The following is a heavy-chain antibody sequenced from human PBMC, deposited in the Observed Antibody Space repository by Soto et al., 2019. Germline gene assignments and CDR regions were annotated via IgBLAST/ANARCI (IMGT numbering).Heavy chain of an antibody. D-gene: IGHD1-26*01. Sequence: PGGSLRLSCAASGFTFSSYAMHWVRQAPGKGLERVAVISYDGSNKYYADSVKGRFTISRDNSKNTLYLQMNSLRAEDTAVYYCASPRRGSYFYYFDYWGQGTLVTVSS. CDR1: GFTFSSYA. CDR2: ISYDGSNK. V-gene: IGHV3-30-3*01. CDR3: ASPRRGSYFYYFDY. J-gene: IGHJ4*02.